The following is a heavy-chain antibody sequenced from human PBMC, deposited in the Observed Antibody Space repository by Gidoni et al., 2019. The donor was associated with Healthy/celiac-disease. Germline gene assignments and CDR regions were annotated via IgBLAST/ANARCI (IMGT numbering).Heavy chain of an antibody. J-gene: IGHJ4*02. CDR3: ARGGSSGWFYYDSSGEYQYFDY. V-gene: IGHV3-30-3*01. CDR2: ISYDGSNK. Sequence: QVQLVESGGGVVQPGRSLRLSCAASGFTFSSYAMHWVRQAPGKGLEWVAVISYDGSNKYYADSVKGRFTISRDNSKNPLYLQTNSLRAEDTAVYYCARGGSSGWFYYDSSGEYQYFDYWGQGTLVTVSS. D-gene: IGHD3-22*01. CDR1: GFTFSSYA.